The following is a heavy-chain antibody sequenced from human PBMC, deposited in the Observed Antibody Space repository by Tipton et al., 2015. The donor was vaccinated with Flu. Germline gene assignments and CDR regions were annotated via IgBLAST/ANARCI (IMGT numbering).Heavy chain of an antibody. CDR1: GVSITDAY. CDR3: ARFSPDWYFDL. Sequence: LRLFCSVSGVSITDAYWSWIRQPPGKGLEWIGDVIYSGNTNYNPSLKSRVTISVDTSMTQFSLQLTSVSAADTAVYFCARFSPDWYFDLWGRGTLVTVSS. J-gene: IGHJ2*01. V-gene: IGHV4-59*01. CDR2: VIYSGNT.